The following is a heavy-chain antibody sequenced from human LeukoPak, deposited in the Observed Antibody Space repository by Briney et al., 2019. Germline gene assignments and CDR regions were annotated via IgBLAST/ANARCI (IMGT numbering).Heavy chain of an antibody. V-gene: IGHV3-7*01. J-gene: IGHJ4*02. CDR1: GFTFDDYG. CDR2: INKDGSEK. CDR3: ARDKVTY. Sequence: GGSLRLSCAASGFTFDDYGMSWVRQAPGKGLEWVAHINKDGSEKYYVDSVKGRFTISRDNAKNSLYLQMNSLRVEDTAVYYCARDKVTYWGQGTLVTVSS.